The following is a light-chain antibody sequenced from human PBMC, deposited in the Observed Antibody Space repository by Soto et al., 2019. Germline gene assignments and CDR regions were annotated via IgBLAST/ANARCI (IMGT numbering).Light chain of an antibody. CDR2: DAS. CDR3: QQRINWPPIT. Sequence: EIVLTQSPATLSLSPGERATLSCRASQSVSSYLAWYQQKPGQAPRLLIYDASNSATGIPARFSGSGSGTDFTLTISSLEPEDCAVYYCQQRINWPPITFGQGTRLEIK. V-gene: IGKV3-11*01. CDR1: QSVSSY. J-gene: IGKJ5*01.